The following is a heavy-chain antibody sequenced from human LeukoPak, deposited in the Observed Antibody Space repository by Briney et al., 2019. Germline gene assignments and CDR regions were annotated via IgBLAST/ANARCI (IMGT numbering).Heavy chain of an antibody. Sequence: SETLSLTCTVSGASISGHYLTWLRQPPGKGLEWLGYISYIGSTNYNPSLKSRVTISVDTSKNQFSLKLRSVTAADTAVYYCARDQISINALDMWGQGTTVTVSS. CDR3: ARDQISINALDM. CDR2: ISYIGST. J-gene: IGHJ3*02. D-gene: IGHD1-14*01. V-gene: IGHV4-59*11. CDR1: GASISGHY.